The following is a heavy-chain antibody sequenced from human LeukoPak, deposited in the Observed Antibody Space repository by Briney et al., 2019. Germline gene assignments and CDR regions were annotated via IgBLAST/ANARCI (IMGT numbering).Heavy chain of an antibody. V-gene: IGHV3-23*01. Sequence: GGSLRLSCVASGFTFTDFAMNWVRQVPGKGPEWVSHTGGGGVDREYEESVKRRFTVSRDNSRNSLYLQMNSLRGDDTAIYYCVKDSIERNGVYDAFDVWGQGTKVTVAS. CDR3: VKDSIERNGVYDAFDV. J-gene: IGHJ3*01. CDR2: TGGGGVDR. D-gene: IGHD2-8*01. CDR1: GFTFTDFA.